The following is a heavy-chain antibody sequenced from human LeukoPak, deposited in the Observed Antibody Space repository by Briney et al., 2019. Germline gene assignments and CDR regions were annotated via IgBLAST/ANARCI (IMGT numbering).Heavy chain of an antibody. J-gene: IGHJ5*02. Sequence: PSETLSLTCTVSGGSISSGDYYWSWIRQPPGKGLEWIGYIYYSGSTYYNPSLKSRVTISVDTSKNQFSLKLSSVTAADTAVYYCARDRPYGDYARNWFDPWGQGTLVTVSS. D-gene: IGHD4-17*01. CDR2: IYYSGST. CDR1: GGSISSGDYY. CDR3: ARDRPYGDYARNWFDP. V-gene: IGHV4-30-4*01.